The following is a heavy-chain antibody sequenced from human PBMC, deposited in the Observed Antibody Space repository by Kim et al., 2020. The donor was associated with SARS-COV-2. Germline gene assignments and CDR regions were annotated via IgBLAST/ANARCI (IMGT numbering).Heavy chain of an antibody. V-gene: IGHV3-23*01. CDR3: AKESNCGGDCYPDYYYYYGMDV. Sequence: GGSLRLSCAASGFTFSSYAMSWVRQAPGKGLEWVSAISGSGGSTYYADSVKGRFTISRDNSKNTLYLQMNSLRAEDTAVYYCAKESNCGGDCYPDYYYYYGMDVWGQGTTVTVSS. CDR1: GFTFSSYA. CDR2: ISGSGGST. J-gene: IGHJ6*02. D-gene: IGHD2-21*02.